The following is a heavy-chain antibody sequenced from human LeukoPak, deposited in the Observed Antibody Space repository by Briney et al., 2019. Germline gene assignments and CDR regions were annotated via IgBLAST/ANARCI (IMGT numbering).Heavy chain of an antibody. V-gene: IGHV4-59*01. D-gene: IGHD6-25*01. Sequence: PSETLSLTCTVSGGSISSYFWSWIRQPPGKGLEWIGYIYYSGSTNYNPSLKSRVTISVDTSKNQFSLKLSSVTAADTDVYYCASARLGSGLEGAFDIWGQGTMVTVSS. CDR1: GGSISSYF. CDR3: ASARLGSGLEGAFDI. J-gene: IGHJ3*02. CDR2: IYYSGST.